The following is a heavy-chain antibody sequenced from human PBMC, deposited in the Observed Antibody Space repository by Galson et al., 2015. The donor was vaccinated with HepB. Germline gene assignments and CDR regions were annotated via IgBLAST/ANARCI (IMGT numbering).Heavy chain of an antibody. V-gene: IGHV3-49*03. CDR1: GFPFGNYA. CDR3: TLGGAAAY. J-gene: IGHJ4*02. CDR2: IKSKTFGGTT. Sequence: SLRLSCAGSGFPFGNYAMSWFRLAPGKGLEWLGYIKSKTFGGTTQYAASVRGRFTISRDDSASLAYLQMNNLRIEDTAMYYCTLGGAAAYWGQGTLVTVSS. D-gene: IGHD2-15*01.